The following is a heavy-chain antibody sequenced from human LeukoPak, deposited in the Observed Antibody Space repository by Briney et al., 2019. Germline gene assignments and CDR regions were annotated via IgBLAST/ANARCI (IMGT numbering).Heavy chain of an antibody. CDR1: GGSINSRDYY. CDR2: IYYSGST. D-gene: IGHD2-15*01. Sequence: SETLSLTCVVSGGSINSRDYYWSWIRQPPGKGLEWIGYIYYSGSTNYNPSLKSRVTISVDTSKNQFSLKLSSVTAADTAVYYCARQDDCSGGSCYSFAFDIWGQGTMVTVSS. J-gene: IGHJ3*02. CDR3: ARQDDCSGGSCYSFAFDI. V-gene: IGHV4-61*08.